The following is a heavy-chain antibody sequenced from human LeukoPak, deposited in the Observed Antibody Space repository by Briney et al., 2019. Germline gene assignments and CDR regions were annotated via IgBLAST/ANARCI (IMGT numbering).Heavy chain of an antibody. CDR2: IYYSGST. CDR3: ARGSHSSGYYSYTYYFDY. Sequence: SETLSLTCTVSGGSISSGGYYWSWIRQHPGKGLEWIGYIYYSGSTNYNPSLKSRVTISVDTSKNQFSLKLSSVTAADTAVYYCARGSHSSGYYSYTYYFDYWGQGTLVTVSS. J-gene: IGHJ4*02. CDR1: GGSISSGGYY. V-gene: IGHV4-61*08. D-gene: IGHD3-22*01.